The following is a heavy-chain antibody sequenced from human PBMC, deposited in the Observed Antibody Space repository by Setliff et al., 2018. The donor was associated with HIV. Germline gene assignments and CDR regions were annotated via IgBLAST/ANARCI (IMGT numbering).Heavy chain of an antibody. J-gene: IGHJ4*02. CDR1: GDSITSYY. V-gene: IGHV4-59*08. Sequence: PSETLSLTCTVSGDSITSYYWNWIRQSPGKGLEWIGYIFDSGTTKYNPSVTSRVTISVDASKNQFFLQLISVTAADTAVYYCARQGGYNSPLMVWGQGKLVTVSS. D-gene: IGHD3-10*01. CDR2: IFDSGTT. CDR3: ARQGGYNSPLMV.